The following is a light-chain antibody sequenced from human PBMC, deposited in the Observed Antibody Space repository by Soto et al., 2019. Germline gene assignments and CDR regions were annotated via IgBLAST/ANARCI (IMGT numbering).Light chain of an antibody. CDR2: DVN. Sequence: QSVLTQPASVSGSLGQSITLSCTGTSSDVGIYNYVSWYQQHPGKAPKLMIYDVNNRPSGISNRFSGSKSGNTASLTISGLQAEDEADYYCSSFTSSSTYVFGTGTKVNV. CDR1: SSDVGIYNY. CDR3: SSFTSSSTYV. V-gene: IGLV2-14*01. J-gene: IGLJ1*01.